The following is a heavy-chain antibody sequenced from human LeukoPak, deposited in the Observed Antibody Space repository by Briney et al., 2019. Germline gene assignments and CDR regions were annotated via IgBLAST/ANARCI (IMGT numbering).Heavy chain of an antibody. D-gene: IGHD5-12*01. J-gene: IGHJ6*03. V-gene: IGHV3-20*04. Sequence: GGSLRLTCVDSGFTFDDYGMSWVRQAPGKGLEWVSGINWNGDTTGYADSVKGRFTISRDNSKNSLYLQMNRLRAEDTALYYCARRVATLDYYYYMDVWGKGTTVTVSS. CDR2: INWNGDTT. CDR3: ARRVATLDYYYYMDV. CDR1: GFTFDDYG.